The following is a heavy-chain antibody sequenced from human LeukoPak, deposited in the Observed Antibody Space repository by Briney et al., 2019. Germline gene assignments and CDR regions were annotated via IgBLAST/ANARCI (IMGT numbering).Heavy chain of an antibody. CDR1: GYSISSGYY. D-gene: IGHD3-22*01. J-gene: IGHJ4*02. CDR2: IYHSGSI. CDR3: ARDTYYYDSSGYLSFDY. Sequence: KTSETLSLTCTVSGYSISSGYYWGWIRQPPGKGLEWIASIYHSGSIYHNPSLKSRVTISVDTSKNQFSLKVRSVTAADTAVYYCARDTYYYDSSGYLSFDYWGQGTLVTVSS. V-gene: IGHV4-38-2*02.